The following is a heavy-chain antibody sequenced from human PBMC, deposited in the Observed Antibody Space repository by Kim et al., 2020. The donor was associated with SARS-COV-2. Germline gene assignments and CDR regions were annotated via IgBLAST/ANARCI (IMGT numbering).Heavy chain of an antibody. CDR3: ARAPEAYYYGSGRYPDSNWFDP. V-gene: IGHV1-69*13. CDR1: GGTFSSYA. CDR2: IIPIFGTA. Sequence: SVKVSCKASGGTFSSYAISWVRQAPGQGLEWMGGIIPIFGTANYAQKFQGRVTITADESTSTAYMELSSLRSEDTAVYYCARAPEAYYYGSGRYPDSNWFDPWGQGTLVTVSS. D-gene: IGHD3-10*01. J-gene: IGHJ5*02.